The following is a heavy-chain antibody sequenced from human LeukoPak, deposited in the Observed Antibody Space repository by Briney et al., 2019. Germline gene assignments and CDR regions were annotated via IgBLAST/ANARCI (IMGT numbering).Heavy chain of an antibody. CDR2: IYSGGST. V-gene: IGHV3-53*04. Sequence: GSLGLSCAASGFTVSSNYMSWVRQAPGKGLEWVSVIYSGGSTYYADSVKGRFTISRHNSKNTLYLQMNSLRAEDTAVYYCARDYYDSSGYSRFDPWGQGTLVTVSS. J-gene: IGHJ5*02. CDR3: ARDYYDSSGYSRFDP. CDR1: GFTVSSNY. D-gene: IGHD3-22*01.